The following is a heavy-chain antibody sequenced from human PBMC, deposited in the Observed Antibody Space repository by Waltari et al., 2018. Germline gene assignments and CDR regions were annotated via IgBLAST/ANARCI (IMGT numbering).Heavy chain of an antibody. Sequence: QVQLVQSGAEVKKPGASVKVSCKVSGYTLAESSMHWVRQAHGKGLEWMGGYDPEEGETICAQSFPGRVAMTEVPSTDTAYMGLSILPSEGTAVYYCATDHPRQRCYDIWGQGTLVTVSS. D-gene: IGHD3-9*01. CDR3: ATDHPRQRCYDI. CDR2: YDPEEGET. V-gene: IGHV1-24*01. CDR1: GYTLAESS. J-gene: IGHJ4*02.